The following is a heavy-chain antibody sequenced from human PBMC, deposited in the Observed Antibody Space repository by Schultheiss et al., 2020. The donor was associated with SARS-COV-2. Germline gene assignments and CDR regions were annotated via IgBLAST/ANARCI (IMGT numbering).Heavy chain of an antibody. V-gene: IGHV1-69*13. CDR2: ITRMFGTS. D-gene: IGHD6-13*01. CDR1: GGTFGNYA. Sequence: SVKVSCKASGGTFGNYAISWVRQAPGQGLEWMGGITRMFGTSNYPQKFQGRVSITADESTSTAYMELSSLTSEDTAVYYCVRDRGYSRTVHDYYEGMDVWGQGTTVTVSS. CDR3: VRDRGYSRTVHDYYEGMDV. J-gene: IGHJ6*02.